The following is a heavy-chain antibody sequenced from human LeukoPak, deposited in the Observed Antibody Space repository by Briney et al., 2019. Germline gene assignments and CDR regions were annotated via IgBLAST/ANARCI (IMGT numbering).Heavy chain of an antibody. Sequence: GGSLRLSCAASGFRFSNYGMHWVRQAPGKGLEWVALIWYDGSNKYYADSVKGRFTISRDSSKNTLYLQMNSLRAEDTAVYYCGTVRGPDSSRWYSDYWGQGTLVTVSS. J-gene: IGHJ4*02. V-gene: IGHV3-33*01. CDR2: IWYDGSNK. D-gene: IGHD6-13*01. CDR3: GTVRGPDSSRWYSDY. CDR1: GFRFSNYG.